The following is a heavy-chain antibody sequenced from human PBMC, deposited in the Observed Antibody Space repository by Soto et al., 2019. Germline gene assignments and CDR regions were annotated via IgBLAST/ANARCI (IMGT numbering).Heavy chain of an antibody. Sequence: PGGSLRLSCASSGFTFSRYSMSLVRQAPGKGLEWVSAISGSGGSTYYADSVKGRFTISRDNSKNTLYLQMNSLRAEDTAVYYCAKSEYGDYDEAFDIWGQGTMVPVSS. CDR3: AKSEYGDYDEAFDI. J-gene: IGHJ3*02. CDR2: ISGSGGST. CDR1: GFTFSRYS. D-gene: IGHD5-12*01. V-gene: IGHV3-23*01.